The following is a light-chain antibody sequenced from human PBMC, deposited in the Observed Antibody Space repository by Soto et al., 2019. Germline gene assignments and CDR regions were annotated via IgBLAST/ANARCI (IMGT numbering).Light chain of an antibody. V-gene: IGKV1-33*01. Sequence: DIQMTQSPSSLSASVGDRVTITCQASQDISNSLCWYQQKPGKAPKLLIYDASDLEAGVPSRFFGSGSRTDFTFSISSLQPEDIATYYCQQYDHLPITFGQGTRLEIK. CDR1: QDISNS. CDR2: DAS. J-gene: IGKJ5*01. CDR3: QQYDHLPIT.